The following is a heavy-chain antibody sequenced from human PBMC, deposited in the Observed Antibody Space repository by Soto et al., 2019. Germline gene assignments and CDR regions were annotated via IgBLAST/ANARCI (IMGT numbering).Heavy chain of an antibody. Sequence: EVQLLESGGGLVQPGGSLRLSCAASGFTFSSYAMSWVRQAPGKGLEWASAISGSGGSTYYADSVKGRFTISRDNSKNTLYLQMNSLRAEDTAVYYCAKDNPAPNYYYYGMDVWGQGTTVTVSS. V-gene: IGHV3-23*01. CDR2: ISGSGGST. CDR3: AKDNPAPNYYYYGMDV. CDR1: GFTFSSYA. J-gene: IGHJ6*02.